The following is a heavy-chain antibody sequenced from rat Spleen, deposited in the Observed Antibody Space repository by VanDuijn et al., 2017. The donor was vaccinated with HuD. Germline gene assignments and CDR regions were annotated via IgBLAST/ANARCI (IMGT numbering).Heavy chain of an antibody. J-gene: IGHJ3*01. CDR2: ISYDGRRT. Sequence: EVHLVESDGGLVQPGRSLELSCTVSGFTFSDYYMAWVRQAPSKGLEWVATISYDGRRTYYRDSVKGRFTISRDNAKNILYLQMDSLRSEDTATYYCTRVGDSRGFAYWGQGTLVTVSS. D-gene: IGHD1-1*01. CDR3: TRVGDSRGFAY. CDR1: GFTFSDYY. V-gene: IGHV5-29*01.